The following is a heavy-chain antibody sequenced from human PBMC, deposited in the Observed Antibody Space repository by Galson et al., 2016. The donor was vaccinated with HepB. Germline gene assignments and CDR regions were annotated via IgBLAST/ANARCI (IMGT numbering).Heavy chain of an antibody. D-gene: IGHD2/OR15-2a*01. CDR3: ARVRCSTFRCQNWFDP. J-gene: IGHJ5*02. CDR1: GDSVSSNSAA. V-gene: IGHV6-1*01. Sequence: CAISGDSVSSNSAAWTWIRQSPLRGLEWLGXTYYRXKXYNDYAVSVKSRISIHPDTSKNQFSLQLNSVTPEDTAVYYCARVRCSTFRCQNWFDPWGQGTLVTVSS. CDR2: TYYRXKXYN.